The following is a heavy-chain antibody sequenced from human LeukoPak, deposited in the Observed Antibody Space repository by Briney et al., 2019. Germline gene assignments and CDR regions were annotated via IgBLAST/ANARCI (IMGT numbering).Heavy chain of an antibody. D-gene: IGHD6-13*01. Sequence: GGSLRLSCSASGFTFSSYSMNWVRQAPGKGLEWVSYISSSSSTIYYADSVKGRFTISRDNAKSSLYLQMNSLRAEDTAVYYCARAGITTTGPLFQHWGQGTLVTVSS. J-gene: IGHJ1*01. CDR3: ARAGITTTGPLFQH. CDR1: GFTFSSYS. V-gene: IGHV3-48*01. CDR2: ISSSSSTI.